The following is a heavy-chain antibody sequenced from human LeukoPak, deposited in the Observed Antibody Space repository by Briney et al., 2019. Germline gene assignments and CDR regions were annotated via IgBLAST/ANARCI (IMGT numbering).Heavy chain of an antibody. CDR2: IHPADSDT. Sequence: GESLKISCEASGYNFGSYWLGWVRQTPGKGLEWMGIIHPADSDTRYSPSFQGQVTISADKSISTAYLQWSSLKASDTAMYYCARSSSGWSFDYWGQGTLVTVSS. CDR1: GYNFGSYW. V-gene: IGHV5-51*01. D-gene: IGHD6-19*01. CDR3: ARSSSGWSFDY. J-gene: IGHJ4*02.